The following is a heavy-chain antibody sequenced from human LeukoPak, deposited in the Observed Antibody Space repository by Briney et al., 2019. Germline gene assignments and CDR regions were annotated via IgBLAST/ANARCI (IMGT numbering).Heavy chain of an antibody. D-gene: IGHD6-13*01. CDR2: IYSGGGT. CDR3: ARDLGRSWYYFHY. V-gene: IGHV3-53*01. Sequence: GGSLRLSCAASGFTVSSNYMSWVGQAPGKGLEWVSVIYSGGGTYYADSVKGRFTISRDNSKNTLYLQMNSLRAEDTAVYYCARDLGRSWYYFHYWGQGTLVTVSS. J-gene: IGHJ4*02. CDR1: GFTVSSNY.